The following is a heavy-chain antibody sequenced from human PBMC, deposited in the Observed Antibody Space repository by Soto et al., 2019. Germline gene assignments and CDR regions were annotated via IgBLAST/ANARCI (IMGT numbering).Heavy chain of an antibody. J-gene: IGHJ4*02. CDR2: ILSKAGNYAT. Sequence: EVQLVESGGGLVQPGGSLKLSCAASGFIFSGSAVHWVRQASGKGLEWVGRILSKAGNYATAYPASMKSRFTISRDDSENTAFLQMNSLKTEDTAVYYCIRGGSPYYYDYWGQGTLVAVSS. CDR3: IRGGSPYYYDY. V-gene: IGHV3-73*01. CDR1: GFIFSGSA.